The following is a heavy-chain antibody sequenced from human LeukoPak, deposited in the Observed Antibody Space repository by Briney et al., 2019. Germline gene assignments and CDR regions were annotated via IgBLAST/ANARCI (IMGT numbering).Heavy chain of an antibody. Sequence: SETLSLTCAVYGGSFSGYYWSWIRQPPGKGLEWIGEINHSGSTNYNPSLKSRVTISVDTSKNQFSLKPSSVTAADTAVYYCARRHCSSTSCYLPKYYFDYWGQGTLVTVSS. CDR2: INHSGST. CDR1: GGSFSGYY. CDR3: ARRHCSSTSCYLPKYYFDY. D-gene: IGHD2-2*01. V-gene: IGHV4-34*01. J-gene: IGHJ4*02.